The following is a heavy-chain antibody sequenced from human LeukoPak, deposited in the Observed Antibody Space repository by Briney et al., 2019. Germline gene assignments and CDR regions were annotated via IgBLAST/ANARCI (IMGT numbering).Heavy chain of an antibody. V-gene: IGHV3-30-3*01. J-gene: IGHJ6*02. CDR3: ARGPLHGMDV. Sequence: GRSLRLSCAASGFTLSSYAMHWVRQAPGKGLEWVAVISYDGSNKYYADSVKGRFTISRDNSKNTLYLQMSSLRAEDTAVYYCARGPLHGMDVWGQGTTVTVSS. CDR1: GFTLSSYA. CDR2: ISYDGSNK.